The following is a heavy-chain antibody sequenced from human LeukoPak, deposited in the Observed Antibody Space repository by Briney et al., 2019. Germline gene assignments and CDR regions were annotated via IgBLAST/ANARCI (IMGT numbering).Heavy chain of an antibody. D-gene: IGHD3-22*01. CDR1: GGSFSCYY. CDR2: INHSGST. V-gene: IGHV4-34*01. J-gene: IGHJ6*03. Sequence: SETLSLTCAVYGGSFSCYYWSWIRQPPGKGLEWIGEINHSGSTNYNPSLKSRVTISVDTSKNQFSLKLSSVAAADTAVYYCARARWGSGYYYVKGNMDVWGKGTTVTVSS. CDR3: ARARWGSGYYYVKGNMDV.